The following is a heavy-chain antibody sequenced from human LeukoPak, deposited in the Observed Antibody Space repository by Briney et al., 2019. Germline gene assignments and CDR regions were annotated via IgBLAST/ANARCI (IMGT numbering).Heavy chain of an antibody. CDR3: AGQWEPGVTDAFDI. CDR2: ISSSSSYI. V-gene: IGHV3-21*01. CDR1: GFTFSSYN. J-gene: IGHJ3*02. D-gene: IGHD1-26*01. Sequence: PGGSLRLSCAASGFTFSSYNMNWVRQAPGKGLEWVSSISSSSSYIYCADSVKGRFTISRDNAKNSLYLQMNSLRAEDTAVYYCAGQWEPGVTDAFDIWGQGTMVTVSS.